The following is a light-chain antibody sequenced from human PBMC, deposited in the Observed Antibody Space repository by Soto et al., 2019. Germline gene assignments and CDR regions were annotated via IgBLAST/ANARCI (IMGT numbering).Light chain of an antibody. J-gene: IGLJ2*01. V-gene: IGLV2-8*01. CDR3: SSYAGNNNLI. CDR1: SSDVGGYDS. CDR2: EVT. Sequence: QPVLTQPPSASGSPGQSGTISCTGTSSDVGGYDSVSWYQQHPNKAPKLMIYEVTKRPSGVPDRFSGSKSGSTASLTVSGLQAEDEADYYCSSYAGNNNLIFGGGTKVTVL.